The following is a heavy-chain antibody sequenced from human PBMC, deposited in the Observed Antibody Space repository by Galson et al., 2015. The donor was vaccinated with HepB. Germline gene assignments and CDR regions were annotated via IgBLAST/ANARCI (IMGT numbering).Heavy chain of an antibody. CDR1: GFTFSSYG. Sequence: SLRLSCAASGFTFSSYGMHWVRQAPGQGLEWVAVISYDGSNKYYADSVKGRFTISRDNSKNTLYLQMNSLRAEDTAVYYCAKDGTRYCSSTSCYLFDYWGQGTLVTVSS. CDR3: AKDGTRYCSSTSCYLFDY. D-gene: IGHD2-2*01. CDR2: ISYDGSNK. J-gene: IGHJ4*02. V-gene: IGHV3-30*18.